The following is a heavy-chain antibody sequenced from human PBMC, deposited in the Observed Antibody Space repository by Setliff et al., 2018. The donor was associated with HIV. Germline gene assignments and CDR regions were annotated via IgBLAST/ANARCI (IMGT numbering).Heavy chain of an antibody. J-gene: IGHJ2*01. CDR3: ARDDHYYDSGSFYSDWYFDL. CDR2: IIPIFGST. Sequence: GASVKVSCKASGGAFSNYAISWVRQAPGQGLEWMGGIIPIFGSTKYAQKFQDRVTITADESTSTADMELSSLRSEDTAVYYCARDDHYYDSGSFYSDWYFDLWSRGTLVTVSS. CDR1: GGAFSNYA. D-gene: IGHD3-10*01. V-gene: IGHV1-69*13.